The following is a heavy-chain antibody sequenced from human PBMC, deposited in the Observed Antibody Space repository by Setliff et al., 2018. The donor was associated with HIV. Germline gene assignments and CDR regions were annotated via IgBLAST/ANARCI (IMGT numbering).Heavy chain of an antibody. J-gene: IGHJ4*02. Sequence: ASVKVSCKASGYTFTSYGVTWVRQAPGQGLEWMGWISVYNGNTNYAQKLQGRVTMTTDTSTSTAYMELRSLGSDDTAVYYCARDPGAAAGLLGALPFDYWGQGTLVTVSS. D-gene: IGHD6-13*01. CDR1: GYTFTSYG. CDR2: ISVYNGNT. V-gene: IGHV1-18*01. CDR3: ARDPGAAAGLLGALPFDY.